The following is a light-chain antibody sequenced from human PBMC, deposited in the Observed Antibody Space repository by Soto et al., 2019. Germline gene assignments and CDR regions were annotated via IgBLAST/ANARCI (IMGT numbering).Light chain of an antibody. V-gene: IGKV2-28*01. CDR1: QSLLHSNGYNY. CDR3: MQALQTPFT. CDR2: LGS. J-gene: IGKJ3*01. Sequence: DIVMTQSPLSLPVTPGEPASISCRSSQSLLHSNGYNYLDWYLQKPGQSPQLLIYLGSNRASGVPDRFRGSGSGTDFKLKISRVEAEDVGVYYCMQALQTPFTFGPGTKVDIK.